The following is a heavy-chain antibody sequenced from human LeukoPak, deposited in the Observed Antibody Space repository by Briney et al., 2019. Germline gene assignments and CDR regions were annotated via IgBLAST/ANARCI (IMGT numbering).Heavy chain of an antibody. CDR3: AKSLGGDYGSGSYYVVFDS. J-gene: IGHJ4*02. CDR2: ISSSGSTI. D-gene: IGHD3-10*01. Sequence: GGSLRLSCAASGFTFSSYWMSWVRQAPGKGLEWVSYISSSGSTIYYADSVKGRFTISRDNAKNSLYLQMNSLRADDTALYYCAKSLGGDYGSGSYYVVFDSWGQGTLVTVSS. CDR1: GFTFSSYW. V-gene: IGHV3-48*04.